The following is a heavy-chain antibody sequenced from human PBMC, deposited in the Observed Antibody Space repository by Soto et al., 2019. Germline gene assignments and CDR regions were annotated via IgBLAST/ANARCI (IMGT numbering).Heavy chain of an antibody. Sequence: ETLSLTCTVSGGSVSIGSYYWSLILQPPGKGLEWIGYIYYSGSTNYNPSLKSRVTISVDTSKNQFSLKLSSVTAADTAVYYCARVRRVVVVAATLNYFDYWGQGTLVTVSS. J-gene: IGHJ4*02. CDR1: GGSVSIGSYY. CDR3: ARVRRVVVVAATLNYFDY. D-gene: IGHD2-15*01. CDR2: IYYSGST. V-gene: IGHV4-61*01.